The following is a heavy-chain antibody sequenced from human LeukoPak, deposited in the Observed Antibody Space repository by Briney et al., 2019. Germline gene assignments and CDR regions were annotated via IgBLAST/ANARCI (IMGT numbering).Heavy chain of an antibody. Sequence: PSDTLSLTCTVSGRPISSYYWLWLRQPPGKGLEWIGYIYYSGSTNHNPSLKSRVTISVDTSKNQFSLKLSSVTAADTAVYYCARFIMTTVTTAFHDYWGQGTLVTVSS. CDR2: IYYSGST. J-gene: IGHJ4*02. CDR1: GRPISSYY. V-gene: IGHV4-59*07. D-gene: IGHD4-17*01. CDR3: ARFIMTTVTTAFHDY.